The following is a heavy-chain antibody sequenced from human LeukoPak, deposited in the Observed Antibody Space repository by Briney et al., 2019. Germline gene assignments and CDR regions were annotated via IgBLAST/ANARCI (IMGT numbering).Heavy chain of an antibody. CDR1: GFTFDDYG. J-gene: IGHJ4*02. CDR2: ISSSSSYI. CDR3: ASSIAVAGRDY. D-gene: IGHD6-19*01. V-gene: IGHV3-21*01. Sequence: PGGSLRLSCATSGFTFDDYGMNWVRQAPGKGLEWVSSISSSSSYIYYADSVKGRFTISRDNAKNSLYLQMNSLRAEDTAVYYCASSIAVAGRDYWGQGTLVTVSS.